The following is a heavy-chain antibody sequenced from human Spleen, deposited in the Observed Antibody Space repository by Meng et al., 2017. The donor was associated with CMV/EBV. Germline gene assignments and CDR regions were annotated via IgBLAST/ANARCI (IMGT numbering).Heavy chain of an antibody. CDR2: INPKSGST. J-gene: IGHJ4*02. D-gene: IGHD3-3*01. CDR3: ARDREERDIWSGYYMVHY. CDR1: CTGYY. Sequence: CTGYYIHWERQAPGQGGERIGWINPKSGSTNYAQKFKGRVTMTRDTSISTAYMELSRLRSDGTAGYYCARDREERDIWSGYYMVHYWGQGTLVTVSS. V-gene: IGHV1-2*02.